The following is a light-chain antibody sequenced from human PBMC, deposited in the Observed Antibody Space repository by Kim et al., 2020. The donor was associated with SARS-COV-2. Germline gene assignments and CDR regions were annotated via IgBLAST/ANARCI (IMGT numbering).Light chain of an antibody. J-gene: IGKJ1*01. CDR2: GAS. CDR1: QSVRSN. Sequence: SLSPGERASLSCRASQSVRSNLAWYQQKPGQAPRLLIYGASTRATGIPARFSGSGSGTEFTLTISSLQSEDFAVYYCQKYNDVWTFGYVAKVDIK. CDR3: QKYNDVWT. V-gene: IGKV3-15*01.